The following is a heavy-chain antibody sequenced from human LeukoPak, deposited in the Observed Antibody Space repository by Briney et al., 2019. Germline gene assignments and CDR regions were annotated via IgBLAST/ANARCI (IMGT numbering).Heavy chain of an antibody. V-gene: IGHV3-53*01. CDR3: AREKTMTNAFDI. CDR2: IHSGGGST. J-gene: IGHJ3*02. Sequence: PGGSLTLSCAASGFTVSSNYMIGVRQARGEGLECVSVIHSGGGSTYYADSEKGRFTIYRDNSKNTLYLQMNGLRVEDTAVYFCAREKTMTNAFDIWGQGTMVTVSS. D-gene: IGHD3-22*01. CDR1: GFTVSSNY.